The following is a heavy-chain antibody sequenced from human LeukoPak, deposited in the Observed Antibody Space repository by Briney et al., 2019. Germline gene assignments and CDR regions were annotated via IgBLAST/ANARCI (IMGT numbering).Heavy chain of an antibody. CDR3: ATPSYSSSSLND. D-gene: IGHD6-6*01. Sequence: PGGSLRLSCAASGFTFSSYSMNWVRQAPGKGLVWVSRINSDGSSTSYADSVKGRFTISRDNAKNTLYLQMNSLRAEDTAVYYCATPSYSSSSLNDWGQGTLVTVSS. CDR2: INSDGSST. CDR1: GFTFSSYS. J-gene: IGHJ4*02. V-gene: IGHV3-74*01.